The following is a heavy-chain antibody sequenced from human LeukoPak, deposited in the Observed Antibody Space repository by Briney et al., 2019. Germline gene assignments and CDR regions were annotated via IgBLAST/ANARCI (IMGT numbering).Heavy chain of an antibody. Sequence: ASVKVSCKASGYTITSYYMHWVRQAPGQGLEWMGIINPSGGSTSYAQKFQGRVTMTRDTSTSTVYMELSSLRSEDTAVYYCARAMGDVEMATRGAFDIWGQGTMVTVSS. CDR1: GYTITSYY. CDR3: ARAMGDVEMATRGAFDI. D-gene: IGHD5-24*01. J-gene: IGHJ3*02. V-gene: IGHV1-46*01. CDR2: INPSGGST.